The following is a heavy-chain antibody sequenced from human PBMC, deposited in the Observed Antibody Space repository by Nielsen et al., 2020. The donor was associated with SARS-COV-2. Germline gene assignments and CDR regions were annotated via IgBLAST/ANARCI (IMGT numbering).Heavy chain of an antibody. CDR1: GFTFSSYG. V-gene: IGHV3-30*18. CDR2: ISYDGSNK. D-gene: IGHD6-19*01. J-gene: IGHJ4*02. CDR3: AKDYGGWFYYFDY. Sequence: GESLKISCAASGFTFSSYGMHWVRQAPGKGLEWVAVISYDGSNKYYADSVKGRFTISRDNSKNTLYLQMDSLRAEDTAVYYCAKDYGGWFYYFDYWGQGTLVTVSS.